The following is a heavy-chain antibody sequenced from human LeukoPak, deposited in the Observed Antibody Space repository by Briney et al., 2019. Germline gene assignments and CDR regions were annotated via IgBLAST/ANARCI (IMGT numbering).Heavy chain of an antibody. J-gene: IGHJ4*02. CDR3: VKDLTGTWSFDY. Sequence: GGSLRLSCSTSGFTFSNHFMHWVRQAPGKGLEYVSSIGPNGASTLYADSVKGRLTISRDNSKNALYLQLTSLRLEDTALYYCVKDLTGTWSFDYWGQGTLVTVSS. CDR2: IGPNGAST. V-gene: IGHV3-64D*06. CDR1: GFTFSNHF. D-gene: IGHD3-9*01.